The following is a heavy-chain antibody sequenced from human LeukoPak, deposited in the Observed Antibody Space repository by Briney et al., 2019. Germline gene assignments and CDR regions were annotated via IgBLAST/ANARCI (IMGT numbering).Heavy chain of an antibody. D-gene: IGHD3-22*01. CDR3: ARWDSSGCLDY. J-gene: IGHJ4*02. CDR1: GLTFSDYY. Sequence: PGGSLRLSCAASGLTFSDYYMSWLRQAPGKGLEWVSYISSSGTTIYYADSVKGRFTISRDNAKNSLYLQMNSLRAEDTAVYFCARWDSSGCLDYWGQGTPVTVSS. CDR2: ISSSGTTI. V-gene: IGHV3-11*01.